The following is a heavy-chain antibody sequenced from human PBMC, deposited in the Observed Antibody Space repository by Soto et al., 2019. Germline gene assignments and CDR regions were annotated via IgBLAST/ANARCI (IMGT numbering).Heavy chain of an antibody. CDR3: ARTAPNSRPGFPHQLGFDP. Sequence: GASVKVSCEASGYTFTSYYKHWERPSQGHGLEWQGWVNPESGGTTYAQKLQGRDPTARDTSMSSADVEQCGLRSADKVVYNYARTAPNSRPGFPHQLGFDPWGEATLVIVSS. D-gene: IGHD2-2*01. CDR1: GYTFTSYY. CDR2: VNPESGGT. J-gene: IGHJ5*02. V-gene: IGHV1-2*02.